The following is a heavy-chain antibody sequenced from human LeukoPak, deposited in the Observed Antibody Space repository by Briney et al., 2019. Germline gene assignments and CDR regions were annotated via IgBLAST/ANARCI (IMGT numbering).Heavy chain of an antibody. CDR3: ARDTTARAFDI. J-gene: IGHJ3*02. D-gene: IGHD4-17*01. Sequence: GASVKVSCKASGYTFTSYDINWVRQATGQGLEWMGWINPNSGGTNYAQKFQGWVTMTRDTSISTAYMELSRLRSDDTAVYYCARDTTARAFDIWGQGTMVTVSS. CDR2: INPNSGGT. V-gene: IGHV1-2*04. CDR1: GYTFTSYD.